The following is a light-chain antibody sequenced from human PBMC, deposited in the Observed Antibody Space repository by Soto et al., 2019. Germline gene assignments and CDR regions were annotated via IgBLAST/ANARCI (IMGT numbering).Light chain of an antibody. Sequence: QSALTQPPSASGSPGQSVTISCSGTSSDVGGYNFVSWYQHHPGKAPKLIIYEVNKRPSGVPNRFSGSKSGNTASLTVSGLQAEDEADYYCNSYAGSNIYVFGTGTKPPS. CDR2: EVN. CDR1: SSDVGGYNF. V-gene: IGLV2-8*01. J-gene: IGLJ1*01. CDR3: NSYAGSNIYV.